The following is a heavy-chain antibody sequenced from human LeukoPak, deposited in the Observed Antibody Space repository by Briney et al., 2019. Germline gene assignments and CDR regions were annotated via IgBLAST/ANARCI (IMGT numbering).Heavy chain of an antibody. D-gene: IGHD1-26*01. CDR1: GDSISSGGYY. V-gene: IGHV4-30-2*01. Sequence: SQTLSLTCTVSGDSISSGGYYWSWIRQPPGKGLEWIGYIYHSGSTCYNPSLKRRVTVSVDRSKNQFSLNLSSVTAADTTVYYCAVQGGSGSYLNWFDPWGQGTLVTVSS. CDR2: IYHSGST. CDR3: AVQGGSGSYLNWFDP. J-gene: IGHJ5*02.